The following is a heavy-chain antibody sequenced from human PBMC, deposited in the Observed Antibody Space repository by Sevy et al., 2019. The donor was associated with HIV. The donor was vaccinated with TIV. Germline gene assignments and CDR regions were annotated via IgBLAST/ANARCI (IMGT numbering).Heavy chain of an antibody. CDR1: GYTFTSYG. CDR2: ISAYNGNT. J-gene: IGHJ6*02. V-gene: IGHV1-18*01. Sequence: ASVKVSCKASGYTFTSYGISCVRQAPGQGLEWMGWISAYNGNTNYAQKLQGRVTMTTDTSTSTAYMELRSLRSDDTAVYYCARGSGDYYYYYGMDVWGQGTTVTVSS. CDR3: ARGSGDYYYYYGMDV.